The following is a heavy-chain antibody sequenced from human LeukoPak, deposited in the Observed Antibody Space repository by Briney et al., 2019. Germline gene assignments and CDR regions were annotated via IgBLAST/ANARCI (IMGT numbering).Heavy chain of an antibody. Sequence: SETLSLTCTVSGGSISSYYWSWIRQPPGKGLEWIGYIYYTGSTNYNPSLKSRVTISVDTSKNQFSLKLSSVTAADTAVYYCARNRGYGDYYTTAYYYYYYYMDVWGKGTTVTISS. J-gene: IGHJ6*03. CDR1: GGSISSYY. CDR2: IYYTGST. D-gene: IGHD4-17*01. CDR3: ARNRGYGDYYTTAYYYYYYYMDV. V-gene: IGHV4-59*08.